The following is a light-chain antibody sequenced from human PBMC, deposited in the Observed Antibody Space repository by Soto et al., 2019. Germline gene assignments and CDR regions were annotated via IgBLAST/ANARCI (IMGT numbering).Light chain of an antibody. Sequence: ETVLTQSPGTLSLSPGERATLSCRASQSVPRFSLAWYQQKPGQSPRLRIYGSSSRATGIPDRFSGSGFGADFTLTISRVEPEDCAVYYCQQYGNSPGTFGQGTKLEIK. J-gene: IGKJ2*01. CDR3: QQYGNSPGT. CDR1: QSVPRFS. CDR2: GSS. V-gene: IGKV3-20*01.